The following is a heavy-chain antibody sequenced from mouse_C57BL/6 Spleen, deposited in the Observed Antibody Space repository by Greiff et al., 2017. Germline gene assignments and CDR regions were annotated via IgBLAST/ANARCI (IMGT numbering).Heavy chain of an antibody. J-gene: IGHJ4*01. D-gene: IGHD4-1*01. Sequence: EVMLVESGGGLVKPGGSLKLSCAASGFTFSDYGMHWVRQAPEKGLEWVAYISSGSSTIYYADTVKGRFTISRDNAKNTLFLQLTSLRSEDTAMYYCAVTGGYAMDYWGQGTSVTVSS. V-gene: IGHV5-17*01. CDR3: AVTGGYAMDY. CDR1: GFTFSDYG. CDR2: ISSGSSTI.